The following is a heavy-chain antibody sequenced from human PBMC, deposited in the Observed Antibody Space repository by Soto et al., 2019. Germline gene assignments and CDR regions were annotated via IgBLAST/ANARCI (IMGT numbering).Heavy chain of an antibody. D-gene: IGHD2-2*01. CDR1: GFTFSSYG. CDR3: AREQCSSTSCYLYYYYGMDV. J-gene: IGHJ6*02. V-gene: IGHV3-33*01. CDR2: IWYDGSNK. Sequence: GGSLRLSCAASGFTFSSYGMHWVRQAPGKGLEWVAVIWYDGSNKYYADSVKGRFTISRDNSKNTLYLQMNSLRAEDTAVYYCAREQCSSTSCYLYYYYGMDVWGQGTTVTVSS.